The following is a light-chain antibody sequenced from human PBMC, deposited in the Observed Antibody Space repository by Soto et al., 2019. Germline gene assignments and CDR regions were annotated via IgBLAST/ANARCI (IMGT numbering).Light chain of an antibody. CDR3: SSYTSSSTHYV. V-gene: IGLV2-14*01. J-gene: IGLJ1*01. CDR2: DVS. Sequence: QSALTQPASVSGSPGQSITISCTGTGSDVGGYNYVSWYQQHPGKAPKLMIYDVSNRPSGVSNRFSGSKSGNTASLTISGLKAEDEADYYCSSYTSSSTHYVFGTGTKLTVI. CDR1: GSDVGGYNY.